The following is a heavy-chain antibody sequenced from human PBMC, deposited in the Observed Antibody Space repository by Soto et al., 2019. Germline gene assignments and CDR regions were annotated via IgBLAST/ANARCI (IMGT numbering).Heavy chain of an antibody. CDR1: GFSLSSTEEG. J-gene: IGHJ4*01. CDR3: AHGSSSGADCYPNPYIDY. D-gene: IGHD2-21*02. CDR2: IYWDDDK. V-gene: IGHV2-5*02. Sequence: ITLKESGPTLVKPTQPLTLTCTFSGFSLSSTEEGVGWLRQPPGKAPEWLALIYWDDDKRYNPSLKTRLTITKDTSKKQVVPTMTNVDPADTATFCCAHGSSSGADCYPNPYIDYWGHGILVTVSS.